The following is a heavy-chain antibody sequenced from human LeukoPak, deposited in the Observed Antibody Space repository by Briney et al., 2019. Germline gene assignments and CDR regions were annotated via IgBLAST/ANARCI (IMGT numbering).Heavy chain of an antibody. CDR1: GFTFCTYS. J-gene: IGHJ3*02. CDR2: IGTSFSMI. CDR3: VRDYAYGFDM. V-gene: IGHV3-48*01. D-gene: IGHD2-21*01. Sequence: GGSLRLSCAASGFTFCTYSMNWVRQAPGKGLEWVSYIGTSFSMIFYADSVKGRFTISRDNGKDSLYLQMNSLRAEDSAIYYCVRDYAYGFDMWGQGTKVTVSS.